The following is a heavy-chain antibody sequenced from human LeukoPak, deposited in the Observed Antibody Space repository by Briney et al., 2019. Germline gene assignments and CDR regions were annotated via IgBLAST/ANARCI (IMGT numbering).Heavy chain of an antibody. CDR3: ARESGSRSYYYYMDV. Sequence: PGGSLRLSCAASGFTFSSYAMSWVRQAPGKGLEWVSGISGSDGSTYYADSVKGRFTISRDNSKNTLYLQMNSLRAEDTAVYYCARESGSRSYYYYMDVWGKGTTVTVSS. V-gene: IGHV3-23*01. D-gene: IGHD2-2*01. J-gene: IGHJ6*03. CDR1: GFTFSSYA. CDR2: ISGSDGST.